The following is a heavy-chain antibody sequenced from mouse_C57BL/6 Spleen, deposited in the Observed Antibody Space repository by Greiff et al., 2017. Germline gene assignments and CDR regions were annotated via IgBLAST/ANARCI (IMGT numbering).Heavy chain of an antibody. CDR2: ISSGGDYI. Sequence: EVQVVESGEGLVKPGGSLKLSCAASGFTFSSYAMSWVRQTPEKRLEWVAYISSGGDYIYYADTVKGRFTISRDNARNTLYLQMSSLKSEDTAMYYCTRSYYDYDGTSYWGQGTLVTVSA. CDR3: TRSYYDYDGTSY. J-gene: IGHJ3*01. D-gene: IGHD2-4*01. CDR1: GFTFSSYA. V-gene: IGHV5-9-1*02.